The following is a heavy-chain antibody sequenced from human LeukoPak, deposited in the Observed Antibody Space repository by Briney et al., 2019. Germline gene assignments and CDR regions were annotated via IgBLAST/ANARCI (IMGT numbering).Heavy chain of an antibody. V-gene: IGHV4-4*07. CDR3: ARVPGSGGTLYYYYGMDV. Sequence: PSETLSLTCTVSGGSISSYYWSWIRQPAGKGLEWIGRVYTSGSTNYNPSLKSRVTMSVDTSKNQFSLKLSSVTAADTAVYYCARVPGSGGTLYYYYGMDVWGQGTTVTVSS. CDR2: VYTSGST. D-gene: IGHD3-10*01. CDR1: GGSISSYY. J-gene: IGHJ6*02.